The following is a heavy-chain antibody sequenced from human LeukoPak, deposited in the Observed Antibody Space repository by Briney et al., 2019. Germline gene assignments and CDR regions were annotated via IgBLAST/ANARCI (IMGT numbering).Heavy chain of an antibody. CDR3: ARFHYDSSGSDYFQH. J-gene: IGHJ1*01. Sequence: SETLSLTCAVHGGSFSGHYWSWIRQPPGKGLEWIGEINHSGSTNYNPSLKSRVTISVDTSKNQFSLKLSSVTAADTAVYYCARFHYDSSGSDYFQHWGQGTLVTVSS. V-gene: IGHV4-34*01. CDR1: GGSFSGHY. CDR2: INHSGST. D-gene: IGHD3-22*01.